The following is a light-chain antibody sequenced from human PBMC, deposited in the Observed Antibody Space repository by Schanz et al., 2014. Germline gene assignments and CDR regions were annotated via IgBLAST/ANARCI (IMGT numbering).Light chain of an antibody. CDR3: QQANSFALT. CDR2: AAS. Sequence: DIQMTQSPSTLSASVGDRVTITCRASQRISHWLAWYQQKPGQAPKLLIYAASTLQSGVPSRFSGSGSGTDFTLTISSLQPEDVATYYCQQANSFALTFGGGTTVDIK. CDR1: QRISHW. V-gene: IGKV1-27*01. J-gene: IGKJ4*01.